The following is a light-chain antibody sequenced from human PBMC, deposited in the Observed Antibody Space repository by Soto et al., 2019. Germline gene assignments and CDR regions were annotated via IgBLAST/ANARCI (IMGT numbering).Light chain of an antibody. V-gene: IGLV1-44*01. CDR3: AAWDDTLRARV. J-gene: IGLJ2*01. CDR2: SND. Sequence: QSVLAQPPSASGTPGQRVTISCSGSNSNIGRNDVTWYQQVPGTAPQCLIYSNDQRPSGVPDRISGSRSGTSASLAISGLQSGDEAEYYCAAWDDTLRARVFGGGTKVTVL. CDR1: NSNIGRND.